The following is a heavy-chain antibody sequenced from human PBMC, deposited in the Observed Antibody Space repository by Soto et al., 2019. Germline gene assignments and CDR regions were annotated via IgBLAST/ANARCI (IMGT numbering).Heavy chain of an antibody. D-gene: IGHD3-3*01. V-gene: IGHV4-31*03. Sequence: SETLSLTCTVSGGSISSGGYYWSWIRQHPGKGLEWIGYIYYSGSTYYNPSLKSRVTISVDTSKNQFSLKLSSVTAADTAVYYCARASMEWLLFDYWGQGTLVTVSS. CDR1: GGSISSGGYY. CDR2: IYYSGST. J-gene: IGHJ4*02. CDR3: ARASMEWLLFDY.